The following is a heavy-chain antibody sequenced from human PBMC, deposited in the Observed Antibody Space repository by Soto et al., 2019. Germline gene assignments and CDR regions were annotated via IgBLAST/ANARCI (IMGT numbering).Heavy chain of an antibody. J-gene: IGHJ4*02. CDR1: GFTFSSYG. CDR2: IWYDGSNK. Sequence: PGGSLRLSCAASGFTFSSYGMHWVRQAPGKGLEWVAVIWYDGSNKYYADSVKGRFTISRDNSKNTLYLQMNSLRAEDTAVYYCARECSGGSCYSFDYWGQGTLVTVSS. V-gene: IGHV3-33*01. CDR3: ARECSGGSCYSFDY. D-gene: IGHD2-15*01.